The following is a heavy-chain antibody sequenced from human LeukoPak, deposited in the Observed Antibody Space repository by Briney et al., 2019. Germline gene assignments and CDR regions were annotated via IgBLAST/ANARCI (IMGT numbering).Heavy chain of an antibody. Sequence: GGSLRLSCAASGFTFSSYSMNWVRQAPGKGLEWVSSISSSSSYIYYADSVKGRFTISRDNAKNSLYLQMNSLRAEDTAVYYCAKEGRSGYYFDYWGQGTLVTVSS. D-gene: IGHD3-22*01. J-gene: IGHJ4*02. V-gene: IGHV3-21*01. CDR1: GFTFSSYS. CDR2: ISSSSSYI. CDR3: AKEGRSGYYFDY.